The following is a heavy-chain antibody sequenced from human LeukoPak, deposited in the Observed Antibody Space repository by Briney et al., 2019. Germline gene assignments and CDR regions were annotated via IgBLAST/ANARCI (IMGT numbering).Heavy chain of an antibody. D-gene: IGHD1-26*01. CDR1: GGSFSGYY. Sequence: PSETLSLTCAVYGGSFSGYYWSWIRQPPGKGLEWIGEINHSGSTNYNPSLKSRVAISVDTSKNQFSLKLSSVTAADTAVYYCATDWEDRDAFDIWGQGTMVTVSS. CDR2: INHSGST. V-gene: IGHV4-34*01. J-gene: IGHJ3*02. CDR3: ATDWEDRDAFDI.